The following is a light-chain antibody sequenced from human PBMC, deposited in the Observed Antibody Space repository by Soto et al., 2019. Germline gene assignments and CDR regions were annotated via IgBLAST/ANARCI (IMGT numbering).Light chain of an antibody. Sequence: EIVMTQSPATLSVSPGEIATLSFSASQSVSSNLAWYQQKPGQAPRLLIYGASSRATGIPDRFSASGSGTDFTLTISRLEPEDFAVYYCQQYGSSPTWTFGQGTKVDIK. CDR2: GAS. CDR1: QSVSSN. CDR3: QQYGSSPTWT. V-gene: IGKV3-20*01. J-gene: IGKJ1*01.